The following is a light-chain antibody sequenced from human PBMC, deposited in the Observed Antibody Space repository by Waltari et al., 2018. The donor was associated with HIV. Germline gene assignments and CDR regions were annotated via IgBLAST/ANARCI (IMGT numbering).Light chain of an antibody. J-gene: IGKJ1*01. V-gene: IGKV1-12*01. CDR1: QAISRW. Sequence: DIMVTHTLFFVSASVGDSVTITCRASQAISRWLTWYQQRPGAAPKLLIYASSTLQSGVPTRFSGSGSWANFALTISSLQPEDFATYYCQQADGLPWTFGQWTKVEMK. CDR3: QQADGLPWT. CDR2: ASS.